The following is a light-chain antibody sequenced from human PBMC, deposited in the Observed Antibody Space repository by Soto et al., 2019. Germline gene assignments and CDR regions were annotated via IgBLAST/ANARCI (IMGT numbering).Light chain of an antibody. J-gene: IGLJ1*01. CDR1: SSDVGGYNY. Sequence: QSVLTQPASVSGSPGQSITISCPGTSSDVGGYNYVSWYQQHPGKAPKLMIYDVSNRPSGVSNRFSGSKSGNTASLTISGLQAEDEADYYCSSYTSSSFYVFGTGTKLTVL. CDR3: SSYTSSSFYV. CDR2: DVS. V-gene: IGLV2-14*01.